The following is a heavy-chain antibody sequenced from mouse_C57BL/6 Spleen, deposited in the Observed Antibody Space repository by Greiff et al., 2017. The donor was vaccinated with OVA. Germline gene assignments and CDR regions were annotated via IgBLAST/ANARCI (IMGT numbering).Heavy chain of an antibody. CDR1: GYTFTSYD. CDR3: ARDTTDDD. V-gene: IGHV1-85*01. D-gene: IGHD1-1*01. Sequence: QVQLQQSGPELVKPGASVKLSCKASGYTFTSYDINWVKQRPGKGLEWIGWIYPRDGSTKNNEKFKGKATLTVNTSSSTAYTELHSLATEDSAVYVCARDTTDDDWGQGTTLTVSS. J-gene: IGHJ2*01. CDR2: IYPRDGST.